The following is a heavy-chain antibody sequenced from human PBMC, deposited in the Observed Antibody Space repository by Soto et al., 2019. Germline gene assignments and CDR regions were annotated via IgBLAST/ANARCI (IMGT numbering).Heavy chain of an antibody. V-gene: IGHV1-69*01. D-gene: IGHD2-21*02. CDR2: IIPIFGAA. Sequence: QVQLVQSGAEVKKPGSSVKVSCKASGGTFTNYAISWVRQAPGQWLEWMGGIIPIFGAAHYAQKFQGRVTITADESTSTSYMELSSLRYDETAVYYCARAYCGGDCTRSYYYYGMDVWGQGTTVSVSS. CDR3: ARAYCGGDCTRSYYYYGMDV. CDR1: GGTFTNYA. J-gene: IGHJ6*02.